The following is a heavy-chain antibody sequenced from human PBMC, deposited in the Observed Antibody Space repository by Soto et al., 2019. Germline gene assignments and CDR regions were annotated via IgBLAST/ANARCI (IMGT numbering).Heavy chain of an antibody. Sequence: PSETLSLTCAASGGSISSGGYSWSWIRQPPGKGLEWIGYIYHSGSTYYNPSLKSRVTISVDTSKNQFSLKLRSVTAADTAVYYCARDGSGRPETIWGQGTMVTVSS. V-gene: IGHV4-30-2*01. CDR2: IYHSGST. D-gene: IGHD3-10*01. J-gene: IGHJ3*02. CDR1: GGSISSGGYS. CDR3: ARDGSGRPETI.